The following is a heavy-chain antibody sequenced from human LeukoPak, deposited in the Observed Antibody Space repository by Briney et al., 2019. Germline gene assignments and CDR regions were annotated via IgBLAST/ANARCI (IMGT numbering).Heavy chain of an antibody. Sequence: GRSPRLSCAASGFTFSSYAMHWVRQAPGKGLEWVAVISYDGSNKYYADSVKGRFTISRDNSKNTLYLQMNSLRAEDTAVYYCARDPLAGGWYDYWGQGTLVTVSS. CDR2: ISYDGSNK. D-gene: IGHD6-19*01. J-gene: IGHJ4*02. CDR1: GFTFSSYA. CDR3: ARDPLAGGWYDY. V-gene: IGHV3-30*04.